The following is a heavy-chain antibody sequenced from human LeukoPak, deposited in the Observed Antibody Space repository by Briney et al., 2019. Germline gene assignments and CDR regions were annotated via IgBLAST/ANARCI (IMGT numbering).Heavy chain of an antibody. Sequence: SETLSLTCTVSGGSISSSSYYWGWIRQPPGKGLEWIGSIYYSGSTYYNPSLKSRVTISVDTSKNQFSLKLSSVTAADTAVYYCARQYEPYSGSYEDYWGQGTLVTVSS. CDR1: GGSISSSSYY. CDR2: IYYSGST. J-gene: IGHJ4*02. V-gene: IGHV4-39*01. CDR3: ARQYEPYSGSYEDY. D-gene: IGHD1-26*01.